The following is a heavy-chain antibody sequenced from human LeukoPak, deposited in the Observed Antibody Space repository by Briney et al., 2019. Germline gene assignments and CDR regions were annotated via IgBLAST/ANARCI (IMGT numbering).Heavy chain of an antibody. V-gene: IGHV1-58*02. CDR3: AASPDLLCSGGSCPSSYHYYYGMDV. Sequence: AASVKVSCKASGFTFTSSAMQWVRQARGQRLEWIGWIVVGSGNTNYAQKFQERVTITRDMSTSTAYMELSSLRSEDTAVYYCAASPDLLCSGGSCPSSYHYYYGMDVWGQGTTVTVSS. J-gene: IGHJ6*02. CDR1: GFTFTSSA. CDR2: IVVGSGNT. D-gene: IGHD2-15*01.